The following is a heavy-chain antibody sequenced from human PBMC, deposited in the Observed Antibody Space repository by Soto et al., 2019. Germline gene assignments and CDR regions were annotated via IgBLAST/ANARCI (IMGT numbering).Heavy chain of an antibody. J-gene: IGHJ6*02. D-gene: IGHD3-22*01. V-gene: IGHV1-69*12. CDR3: ARGDATKIVVTTYFALDV. CDR2: IIPVFGTP. CDR1: GGSFSNYG. Sequence: VQVVQSGAEVKKPGSSVKVSCKASGGSFSNYGISWVRQAPGQGLEWMGGIIPVFGTPHYAQKFQDRVTITADESTSAVYMEVTSLTSEDTAVYYCARGDATKIVVTTYFALDVWGQGTTVTVSS.